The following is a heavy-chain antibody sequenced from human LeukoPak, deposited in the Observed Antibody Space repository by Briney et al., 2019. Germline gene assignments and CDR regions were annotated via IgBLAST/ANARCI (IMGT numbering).Heavy chain of an antibody. J-gene: IGHJ4*02. Sequence: NTSETLSLTCTVSGGSISSYYWSWIRQPPGKGLEWIGYIYYSGSTNYNPSLKSRVTISVDTSKNQFSLKLSSVTAADTAVYYCARENIAAAGTGVDYWGQGTLVTVSS. CDR3: ARENIAAAGTGVDY. CDR1: GGSISSYY. CDR2: IYYSGST. V-gene: IGHV4-59*12. D-gene: IGHD6-13*01.